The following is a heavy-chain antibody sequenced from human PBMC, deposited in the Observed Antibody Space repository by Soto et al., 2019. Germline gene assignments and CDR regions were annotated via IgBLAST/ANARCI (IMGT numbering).Heavy chain of an antibody. V-gene: IGHV3-21*01. CDR1: GSTSVPIA. D-gene: IGHD2-2*01. CDR2: IGSSSTFI. CDR3: ARDGAYCSGTSCSDYYHYMDV. J-gene: IGHJ6*03. Sequence: EVQLVESGGARVSPGGSWSPSLAPLGSTSVPIARNWFAQPPGRGREWSPPIGSSSTFIYYADSVRGRFTISRDNAKSSLYLQMNSLRADDAAVYYCARDGAYCSGTSCSDYYHYMDVWGKGTTVTVSS.